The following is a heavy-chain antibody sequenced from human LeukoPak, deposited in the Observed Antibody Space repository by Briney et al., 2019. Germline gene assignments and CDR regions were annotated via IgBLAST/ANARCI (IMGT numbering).Heavy chain of an antibody. D-gene: IGHD2-15*01. CDR1: GFTFSSYA. Sequence: GGSLRLSCAASGFTFSSYAMSWVRHAPGKGLEWVSAISGSGGSTYYADSVKGRFTISRDNSKNTLYLQMNSLRAEDTAVYYCAKVPHCSGGSCYAAVYYYYYMDVWGKGTTVTGSS. J-gene: IGHJ6*03. CDR3: AKVPHCSGGSCYAAVYYYYYMDV. CDR2: ISGSGGST. V-gene: IGHV3-23*01.